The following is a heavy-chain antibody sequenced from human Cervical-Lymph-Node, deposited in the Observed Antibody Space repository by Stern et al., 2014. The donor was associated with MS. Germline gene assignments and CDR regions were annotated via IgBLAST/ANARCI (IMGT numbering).Heavy chain of an antibody. J-gene: IGHJ6*02. CDR3: AREVAGHRLGMMDV. Sequence: VQLVESGAEVKKPGASVNVSCKASGYSFTSYYIHWVPQAPGQGLEWLGIINPSGGSTSYAQKFQGRVPMTRDTSTSTVYMDLSSLRSEDTAMYYCAREVAGHRLGMMDVWGQGTTVTVSS. CDR1: GYSFTSYY. V-gene: IGHV1-46*01. D-gene: IGHD6-19*01. CDR2: INPSGGST.